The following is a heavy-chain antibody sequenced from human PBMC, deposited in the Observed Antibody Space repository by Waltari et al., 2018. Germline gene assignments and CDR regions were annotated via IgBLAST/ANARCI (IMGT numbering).Heavy chain of an antibody. J-gene: IGHJ3*01. CDR3: ATALGDSSSASRPFDF. V-gene: IGHV1-69-2*01. CDR1: GYPFSDYY. D-gene: IGHD6-19*01. CDR2: VDPEDGET. Sequence: EVQLLQSGAELKESGTTVRISCKVSGYPFSDYYIHWVQQAPGKGLRWMGLVDPEDGETIYADNFQGRVTISADTSTDTAFMELSSLRSEDTAVFYCATALGDSSSASRPFDFWGQGTMITVSS.